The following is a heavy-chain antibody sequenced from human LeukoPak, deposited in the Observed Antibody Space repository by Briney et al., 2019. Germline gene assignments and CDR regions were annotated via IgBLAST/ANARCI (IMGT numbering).Heavy chain of an antibody. CDR3: ARHLYYDSSGFDY. Sequence: SETLSLTCTVSGGSISSYYWSWIRQPPGKGLEWIGYISYSGSTSYNPSLKSRVTISVDTSQNQFSLKLSSVTAADTAVYYCARHLYYDSSGFDYWGQGTLVTVSS. CDR1: GGSISSYY. D-gene: IGHD3-22*01. V-gene: IGHV4-59*08. CDR2: ISYSGST. J-gene: IGHJ4*02.